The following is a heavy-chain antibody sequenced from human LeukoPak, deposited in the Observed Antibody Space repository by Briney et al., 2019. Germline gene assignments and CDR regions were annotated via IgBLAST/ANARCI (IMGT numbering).Heavy chain of an antibody. CDR2: IKQDGSEE. CDR1: GFTFDDYA. Sequence: GGSLRLSCAASGFTFDDYAMHWVRQAPGKGLEWVANIKQDGSEEYYVDSVKGRFTISTDNAKNSLYLQMNSLRAEDTAVYYCARDAYYDFWSGYPRYFDYWGQGTLVTVSS. CDR3: ARDAYYDFWSGYPRYFDY. V-gene: IGHV3-7*01. D-gene: IGHD3-3*01. J-gene: IGHJ4*02.